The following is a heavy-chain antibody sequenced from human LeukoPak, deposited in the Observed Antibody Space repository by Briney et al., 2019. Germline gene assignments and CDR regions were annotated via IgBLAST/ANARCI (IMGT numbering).Heavy chain of an antibody. Sequence: SETLSLTCTVSGDSISNYYWSWIRQSPGKELEWIGYMYNRGSTIYNPSLKSRVTTSTDTSKNQFSLRLTSVTAADTAVYYCARAEKAVTGTLDSWGQGALITVSS. V-gene: IGHV4-59*01. CDR1: GDSISNYY. D-gene: IGHD6-19*01. J-gene: IGHJ4*02. CDR2: MYNRGST. CDR3: ARAEKAVTGTLDS.